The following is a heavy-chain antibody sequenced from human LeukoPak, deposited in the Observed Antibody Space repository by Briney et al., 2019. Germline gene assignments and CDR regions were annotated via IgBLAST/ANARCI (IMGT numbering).Heavy chain of an antibody. CDR2: ISSSSSYM. CDR1: GFTFSSYS. Sequence: GSLRLSCAASGFTFSSYSMNWVRQAPGKGLEWVSSISSSSSYMYYADSVKGRFTISRDNAKNSLYLQMNSLRAEDTAVYYCARDRGVVIMKEGGYYYYGMDVWGQGTTVTVSS. CDR3: ARDRGVVIMKEGGYYYYGMDV. J-gene: IGHJ6*02. V-gene: IGHV3-21*01. D-gene: IGHD3-3*01.